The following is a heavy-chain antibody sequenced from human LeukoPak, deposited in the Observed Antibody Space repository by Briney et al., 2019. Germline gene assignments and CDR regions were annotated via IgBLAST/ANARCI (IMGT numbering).Heavy chain of an antibody. CDR1: GGTFSSDA. J-gene: IGHJ6*04. CDR3: ARGLRLERSYYYYGMDV. D-gene: IGHD1-1*01. Sequence: SVKVSCKASGGTFSSDAISWVRQAPGQGLEWMGGIIPIFGTAIYAQKFQGRVTITADESTSTAYMELSSLRSEDTAVYYCARGLRLERSYYYYGMDVWGKGTTVTVSS. V-gene: IGHV1-69*01. CDR2: IIPIFGTA.